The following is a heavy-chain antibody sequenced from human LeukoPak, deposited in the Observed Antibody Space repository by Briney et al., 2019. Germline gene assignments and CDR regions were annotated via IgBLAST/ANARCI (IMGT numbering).Heavy chain of an antibody. CDR1: GCTFSSCW. J-gene: IGHJ4*02. V-gene: IGHV3-7*01. CDR2: IKQDGSEK. CDR3: ARDRPYTTLFDY. Sequence: GRSLRLSCAASGCTFSSCWMSWVRQAPGKGLEWVANIKQDGSEKYYVDSVKGRFTISRDNAKNSLYLQMNSLRAEDTAVYYCARDRPYTTLFDYWGQGTLVTVSS. D-gene: IGHD1-1*01.